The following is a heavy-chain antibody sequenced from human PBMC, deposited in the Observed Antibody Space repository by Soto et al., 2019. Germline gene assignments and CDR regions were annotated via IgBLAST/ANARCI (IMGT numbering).Heavy chain of an antibody. J-gene: IGHJ3*01. V-gene: IGHV3-23*01. D-gene: IGHD5-12*01. Sequence: EVKLLESGGGLVQPGESLRLSCAASGFRFWTYSMSWVRQAPGKGLEWDSGISGDGSATSYADSLKGRFTVSRDNSKDTLFLQMNTLRVEDTAVYYCSKTRLYDNNDYHRDGFDVWGPGTAVTVS. CDR3: SKTRLYDNNDYHRDGFDV. CDR1: GFRFWTYS. CDR2: ISGDGSAT.